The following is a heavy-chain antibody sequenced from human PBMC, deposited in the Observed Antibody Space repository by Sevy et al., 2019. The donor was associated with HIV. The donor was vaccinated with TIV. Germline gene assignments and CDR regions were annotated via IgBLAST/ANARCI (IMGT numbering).Heavy chain of an antibody. CDR3: ARDRGRTGSSDYYYGMDV. CDR2: ISYDGSNK. CDR1: GFTFSSYA. J-gene: IGHJ6*02. D-gene: IGHD6-6*01. V-gene: IGHV3-30*04. Sequence: GGSLRLSCAAPGFTFSSYAMHWVRQAPGKGLEWVAVISYDGSNKYYADSVKGRFTISRDNSKNTLYLQMNSLRAEDTAVYYCARDRGRTGSSDYYYGMDVWGQGTTVTVSS.